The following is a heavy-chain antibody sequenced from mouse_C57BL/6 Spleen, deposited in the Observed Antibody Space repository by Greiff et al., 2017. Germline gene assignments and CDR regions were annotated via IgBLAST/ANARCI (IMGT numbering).Heavy chain of an antibody. J-gene: IGHJ1*03. V-gene: IGHV1-53*01. D-gene: IGHD4-1*01. CDR2: INPSNGGT. Sequence: VQLQQPGTELVKPGASVKLSCKASGYTFTSYWMHWVKQRPGQGLEWIGNINPSNGGTNYNEKFKSKATLTVDKSSSTAYMQLSSLTSEDSAVYYCARGDWDGPRYFDVWGTGTTVTVSS. CDR3: ARGDWDGPRYFDV. CDR1: GYTFTSYW.